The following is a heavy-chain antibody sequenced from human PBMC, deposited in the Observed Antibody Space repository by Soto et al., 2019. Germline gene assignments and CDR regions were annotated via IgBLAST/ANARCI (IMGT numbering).Heavy chain of an antibody. CDR2: IYYSGST. D-gene: IGHD2-21*02. V-gene: IGHV4-61*01. CDR1: GGSVSSGSYY. CDR3: ASGVLAYCGGDCYSYYFDY. J-gene: IGHJ4*02. Sequence: QVQLQESGPGLVKPSETLSLTCTVSGGSVSSGSYYWSWIRQPPGKGLEWIGYIYYSGSTNYNPSLMSRVTISVDTSKNQFSLKLSSVTAADTAVYYCASGVLAYCGGDCYSYYFDYWGQGTLVTVSS.